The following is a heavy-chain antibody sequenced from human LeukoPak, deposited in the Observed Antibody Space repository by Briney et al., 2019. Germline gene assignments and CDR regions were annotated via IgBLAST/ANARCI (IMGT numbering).Heavy chain of an antibody. J-gene: IGHJ4*02. CDR1: GGSISSDSNY. V-gene: IGHV4-39*07. Sequence: SETLALTCTVSGGSISSDSNYWGWIRQPPGKGLEWIGSIYYSGSTYYNPSLKSRVTISLDTSKKQFSLKLRSVTAADAAVYYCAKTPSSDTAGYWGQGTLVTVSS. CDR2: IYYSGST. D-gene: IGHD2-21*02. CDR3: AKTPSSDTAGY.